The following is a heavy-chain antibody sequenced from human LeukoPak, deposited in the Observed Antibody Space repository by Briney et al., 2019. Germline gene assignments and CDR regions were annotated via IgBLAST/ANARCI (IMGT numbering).Heavy chain of an antibody. D-gene: IGHD1-14*01. J-gene: IGHJ4*02. V-gene: IGHV3-30*02. CDR3: AKDQRYPRYYFDY. CDR2: IRYDGSNK. Sequence: GGSLRLSCAASGFTFSSYGMHWVRQAPGKGLEWVAFIRYDGSNKYYADSVRGRFTISRGNSKNTLYLQMNSLRAEDTAVYYCAKDQRYPRYYFDYWGQGTLVTVSS. CDR1: GFTFSSYG.